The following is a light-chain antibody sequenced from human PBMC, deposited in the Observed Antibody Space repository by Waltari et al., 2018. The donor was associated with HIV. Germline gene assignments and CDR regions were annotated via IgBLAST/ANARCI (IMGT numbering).Light chain of an antibody. V-gene: IGLV8-61*01. CDR1: SGSVSASYG. J-gene: IGLJ3*02. CDR2: STN. Sequence: QTVVTQEPSFSVSPGGTVTLPCGLRSGSVSASYGPSWYQQTPGQAPRTLIYSTNTRSSGVPDRFSGSILGNKAALTITGAQADDESVYYCSLYMGGGIWVFGGGTKLTVL. CDR3: SLYMGGGIWV.